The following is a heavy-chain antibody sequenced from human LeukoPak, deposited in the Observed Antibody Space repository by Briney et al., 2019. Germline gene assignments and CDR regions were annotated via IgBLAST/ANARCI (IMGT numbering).Heavy chain of an antibody. J-gene: IGHJ4*02. D-gene: IGHD6-6*01. CDR1: GGSISSYY. Sequence: PSETLSLTCTVSGGSISSYYCSWIQRPAGKGLEWIGRINTSGFTDYNPSLKSRVTMSVDKSKNQFSLKLRSVTAADTAVYYCASYRGSSGYFDSWGQGTLVTVSS. V-gene: IGHV4-4*07. CDR2: INTSGFT. CDR3: ASYRGSSGYFDS.